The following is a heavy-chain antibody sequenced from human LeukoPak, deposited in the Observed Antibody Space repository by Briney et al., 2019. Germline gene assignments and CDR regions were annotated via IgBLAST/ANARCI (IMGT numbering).Heavy chain of an antibody. CDR1: GYRFTSYW. J-gene: IGHJ4*02. D-gene: IGHD3-22*01. V-gene: IGHV5-51*01. CDR2: IYPGDSDT. Sequence: GESLKISCKGSGYRFTSYWIGWVRQMPGKGLEWMGIIYPGDSDTRYSPSFQGQVTISADKSISTAYLQWSSLKASDTAMYYCARHGGIYYDSSGYYSAIDYWGQGTLVTVSS. CDR3: ARHGGIYYDSSGYYSAIDY.